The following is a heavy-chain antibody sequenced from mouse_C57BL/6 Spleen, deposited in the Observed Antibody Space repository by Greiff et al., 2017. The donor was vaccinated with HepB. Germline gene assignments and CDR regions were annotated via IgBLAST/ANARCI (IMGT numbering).Heavy chain of an antibody. J-gene: IGHJ4*01. Sequence: QVQLKESGAELVRPGASVTLSCKASGYTFTDYEMHWVKQTPVHGLEWIGAIDPETGGTAYNQKFKGKAILTADKSSSTAYMELRSLTSEDSAVYYCTRSSITTGDAMDYWGQGTSVTVSS. CDR1: GYTFTDYE. D-gene: IGHD1-1*01. CDR3: TRSSITTGDAMDY. CDR2: IDPETGGT. V-gene: IGHV1-15*01.